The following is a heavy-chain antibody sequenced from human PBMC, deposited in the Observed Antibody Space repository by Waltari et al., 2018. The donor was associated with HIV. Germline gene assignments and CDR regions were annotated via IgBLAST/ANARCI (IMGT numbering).Heavy chain of an antibody. D-gene: IGHD3-10*01. V-gene: IGHV1-18*01. CDR3: AREGYYYGSGTYAPPRYYGMDV. J-gene: IGHJ6*02. CDR1: GYTFTIYG. Sequence: QARLVQSGAEVKKPGASVKVSCKTSGYTFTIYGISWVRQAPGQGLEWMGWNSPYNCNTYYAQNLKGRVTLTTDSSRTAYMELRSLRSDDTAVYFCAREGYYYGSGTYAPPRYYGMDVWGQGTTVTVSS. CDR2: NSPYNCNT.